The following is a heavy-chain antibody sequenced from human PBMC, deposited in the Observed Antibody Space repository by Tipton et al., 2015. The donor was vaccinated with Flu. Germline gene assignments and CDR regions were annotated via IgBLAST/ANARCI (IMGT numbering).Heavy chain of an antibody. CDR1: GDSVSRNNAA. J-gene: IGHJ5*02. CDR2: TYYRSKWLN. D-gene: IGHD4-11*01. CDR3: ARRDYSNYVSEPKNWFDP. Sequence: GLVKPSQTLSLTCAISGDSVSRNNAAWHWIRQSPSRGLEWLGDTYYRSKWLNNYAESVKGRITINPDTSKNQFSLQLNSVTPEDTALYYCARRDYSNYVSEPKNWFDPWGQGILVTVSS. V-gene: IGHV6-1*01.